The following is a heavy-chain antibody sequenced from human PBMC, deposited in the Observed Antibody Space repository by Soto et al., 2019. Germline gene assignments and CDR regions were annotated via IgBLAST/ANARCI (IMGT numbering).Heavy chain of an antibody. V-gene: IGHV1-18*04. J-gene: IGHJ5*02. Sequence: ASVKVSCKASGYTFTSYGISWVRQAPGQGLEWMGWISAYNGNTNYAQKLQGRVTMTTDTSTSTAYMELRSLRSDDTAVYYCARRQVVRGVGTNRFDPWGQGTLVTVSS. CDR1: GYTFTSYG. CDR2: ISAYNGNT. D-gene: IGHD3-10*01. CDR3: ARRQVVRGVGTNRFDP.